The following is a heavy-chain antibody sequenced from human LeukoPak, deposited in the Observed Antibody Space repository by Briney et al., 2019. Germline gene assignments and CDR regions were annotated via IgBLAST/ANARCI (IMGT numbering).Heavy chain of an antibody. J-gene: IGHJ4*02. Sequence: GGSLRLSCAASGFTFSTYGMHWVRQAPGKGPEWVAFIRYDGSNKYCADSVKGRFTISRDNSKNTLYLQMNSLRADDTAVYYCARDLAGHYYGSGSSFDYWGQGTLVTVSS. CDR1: GFTFSTYG. V-gene: IGHV3-30*02. D-gene: IGHD3-10*01. CDR3: ARDLAGHYYGSGSSFDY. CDR2: IRYDGSNK.